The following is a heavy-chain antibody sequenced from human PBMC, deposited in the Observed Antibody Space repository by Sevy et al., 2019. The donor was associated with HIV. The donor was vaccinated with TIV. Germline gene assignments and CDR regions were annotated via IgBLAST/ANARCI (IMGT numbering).Heavy chain of an antibody. J-gene: IGHJ4*02. D-gene: IGHD3-3*01. Sequence: SETLSLTCSVSGGSISSSSYYWGWVRQPPGKGLEWIGTIYYGGSTYYNPSLKSRVTISVDTSRNQFSLWLSSVTAADTAVYYCARVFWTRLDYWGQGTLVTVSS. V-gene: IGHV4-39*01. CDR3: ARVFWTRLDY. CDR2: IYYGGST. CDR1: GGSISSSSYY.